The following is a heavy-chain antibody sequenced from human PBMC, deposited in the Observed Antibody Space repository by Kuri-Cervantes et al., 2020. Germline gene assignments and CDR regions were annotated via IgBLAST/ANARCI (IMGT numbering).Heavy chain of an antibody. D-gene: IGHD3-16*01. V-gene: IGHV3-15*01. CDR2: IKSNPDGGTT. CDR1: GFIYSNAY. Sequence: LSLTCAASGFIYSNAYMSWVRQAPGKGLEWVGRIKSNPDGGTTDYVVPVKGRFTISRDNSKNTLYLQMNSLRAEDTAVYYCASSFRAPTPNDYWGQGTLVTVSS. CDR3: ASSFRAPTPNDY. J-gene: IGHJ4*02.